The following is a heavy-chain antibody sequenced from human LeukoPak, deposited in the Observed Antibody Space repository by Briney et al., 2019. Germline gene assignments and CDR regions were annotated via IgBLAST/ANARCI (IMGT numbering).Heavy chain of an antibody. CDR3: AREGQQLGGYYFDY. J-gene: IGHJ4*02. CDR2: INTNTGNP. V-gene: IGHV7-4-1*02. Sequence: GASVKVSCKASGYTFTSYAMHWVRQAPGQGLEWMGWINTNTGNPTYAQGFTGRFVFSLDTSVSTAYLQISSLKAEDTAVYYCAREGQQLGGYYFDYWGQGTLVTVSS. CDR1: GYTFTSYA. D-gene: IGHD6-13*01.